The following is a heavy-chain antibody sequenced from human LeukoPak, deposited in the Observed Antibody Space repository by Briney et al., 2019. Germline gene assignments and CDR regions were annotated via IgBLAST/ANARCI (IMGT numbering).Heavy chain of an antibody. D-gene: IGHD1-1*01. CDR3: AKDMDRTGWYFQH. Sequence: GGSLRLSCAASGFTFDDYAMHWVRQAPGKGLEWVSGISWNSGSIGYADSVRGRFTISRDNAKNSLYLQMNSLRAEDTALYYCAKDMDRTGWYFQHWGQGTLVTVSS. CDR1: GFTFDDYA. V-gene: IGHV3-9*01. CDR2: ISWNSGSI. J-gene: IGHJ1*01.